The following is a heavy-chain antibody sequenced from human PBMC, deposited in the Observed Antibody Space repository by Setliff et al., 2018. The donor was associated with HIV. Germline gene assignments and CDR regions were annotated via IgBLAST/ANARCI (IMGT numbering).Heavy chain of an antibody. Sequence: SETLSLTCTVSGGSVSSGSYYWSWIRQPPGKGLEWIGYIYYSGSTNYNPSPKGRVTISVDTSKNQFSLKLSSVTAADTAVYYCARERSGYSYGYGYYYYYMDVWGKGTTVTVSS. V-gene: IGHV4-61*01. CDR1: GGSVSSGSYY. D-gene: IGHD5-18*01. CDR3: ARERSGYSYGYGYYYYYMDV. J-gene: IGHJ6*03. CDR2: IYYSGST.